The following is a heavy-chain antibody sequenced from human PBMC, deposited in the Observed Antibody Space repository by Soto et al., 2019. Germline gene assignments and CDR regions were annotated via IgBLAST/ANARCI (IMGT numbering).Heavy chain of an antibody. CDR2: ISYDEIDK. D-gene: IGHD3-10*01. CDR3: AGRSGSSDY. Sequence: QVQLVESGGGVVQPGRSLRLSCAASGFTFSNYTMHWVRQAPGKGLEWVALISYDEIDKYYADAVKGRFSISRDNSKNTLYLQMDSLRAEDTALYYCAGRSGSSDYWGQGTLVTVSS. CDR1: GFTFSNYT. V-gene: IGHV3-30*04. J-gene: IGHJ4*02.